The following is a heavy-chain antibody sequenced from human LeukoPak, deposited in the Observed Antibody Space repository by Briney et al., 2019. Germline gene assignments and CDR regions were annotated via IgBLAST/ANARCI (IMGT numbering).Heavy chain of an antibody. V-gene: IGHV3-53*01. D-gene: IGHD1-14*01. J-gene: IGHJ4*02. CDR3: ASTPGFAAPFDY. CDR1: GFTVSSNY. Sequence: GGSLRLSCAASGFTVSSNYMSWVRQAPGKGLEWVSVIYSGGSTYYADSVKGRFTISRDNSKNTLYLQMNSLRAEDTAVYYCASTPGFAAPFDYWGQGTLVTVSS. CDR2: IYSGGST.